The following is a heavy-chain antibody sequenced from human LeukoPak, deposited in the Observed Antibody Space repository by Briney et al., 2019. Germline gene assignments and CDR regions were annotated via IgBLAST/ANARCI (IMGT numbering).Heavy chain of an antibody. CDR1: GFTFSSYW. J-gene: IGHJ6*03. D-gene: IGHD3-10*01. Sequence: GGSLRLSCAASGFTFSSYWMSWVRQAPGKGLEWVANIKQDGSEKYYVDSVKGRFTISRDNAKNSLYLQMNSLRAEDTAVNYCARDNRYYYGSGSYTYYMDVWGKGTTVTISS. CDR2: IKQDGSEK. CDR3: ARDNRYYYGSGSYTYYMDV. V-gene: IGHV3-7*01.